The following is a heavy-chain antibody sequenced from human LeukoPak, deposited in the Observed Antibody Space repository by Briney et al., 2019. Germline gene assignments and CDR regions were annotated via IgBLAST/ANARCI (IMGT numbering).Heavy chain of an antibody. CDR2: INAGNGNT. Sequence: ASVKVSCKASGYTFTSYAMHWVRQAPGQRLEWMGWINAGNGNTKYSQKFQGRVTITRDTSASTAYMELSSLRSEDTAVYYCARELYGDWNFDYWGQGTLATVSS. V-gene: IGHV1-3*01. D-gene: IGHD4-17*01. J-gene: IGHJ4*02. CDR3: ARELYGDWNFDY. CDR1: GYTFTSYA.